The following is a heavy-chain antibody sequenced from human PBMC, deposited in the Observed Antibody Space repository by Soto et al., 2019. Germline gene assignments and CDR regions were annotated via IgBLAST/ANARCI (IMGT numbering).Heavy chain of an antibody. D-gene: IGHD3-9*01. CDR3: ARGDIMTSDD. CDR2: MNPNSGNT. Sequence: ASVKVSCKASGYTFTIYDLNWVLQATGQGLEWMGWMNPNSGNTGYAQKFQGRVTMTRNTAINTAYMELSSLSSEDTAVYDCARGDIMTSDDWGQGTRVTVAS. V-gene: IGHV1-8*02. J-gene: IGHJ4*02. CDR1: GYTFTIYD.